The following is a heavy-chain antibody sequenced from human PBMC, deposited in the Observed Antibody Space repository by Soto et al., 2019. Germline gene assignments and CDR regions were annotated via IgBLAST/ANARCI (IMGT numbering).Heavy chain of an antibody. V-gene: IGHV1-58*01. CDR1: GFTFTSSA. CDR2: IVVGSGNT. J-gene: IGHJ6*02. CDR3: AAKDYGGRRGYYYGMDV. Sequence: SVKVSCKASGFTFTSSAVQWVRQARGQRLEWIGWIVVGSGNTNYAQKFQERVTITRDMSTSTAYMELSSLRSEDTAVYYCAAKDYGGRRGYYYGMDVWGQGTTVTSP. D-gene: IGHD4-17*01.